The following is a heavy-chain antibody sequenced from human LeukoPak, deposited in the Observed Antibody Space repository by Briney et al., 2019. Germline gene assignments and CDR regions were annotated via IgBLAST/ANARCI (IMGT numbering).Heavy chain of an antibody. Sequence: PSETLSLTCTVSGDSISSYYWSWIRQPPGEGLEWIGNIHYTGSTNYNPSLKSRVTISVDTSKNQFSLKLRSVTAADTAVYYCARLSGYTSSWGQGTLVTVSS. V-gene: IGHV4-59*08. J-gene: IGHJ4*02. CDR3: ARLSGYTSS. CDR2: IHYTGST. D-gene: IGHD6-13*01. CDR1: GDSISSYY.